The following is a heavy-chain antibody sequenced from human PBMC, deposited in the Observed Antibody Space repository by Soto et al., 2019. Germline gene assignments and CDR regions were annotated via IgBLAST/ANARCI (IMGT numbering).Heavy chain of an antibody. Sequence: SVKVSCKASGGTFSSYAISCVRQAPGQWLEWMGGIIPIFGTANYAQKFQGRVTITADESTSTAYMELSILRSEDTAVYYCARANGNYPSHAAVYYYYYYGMDVWGQGTTVTVSS. J-gene: IGHJ6*02. D-gene: IGHD1-7*01. V-gene: IGHV1-69*13. CDR3: ARANGNYPSHAAVYYYYYYGMDV. CDR1: GGTFSSYA. CDR2: IIPIFGTA.